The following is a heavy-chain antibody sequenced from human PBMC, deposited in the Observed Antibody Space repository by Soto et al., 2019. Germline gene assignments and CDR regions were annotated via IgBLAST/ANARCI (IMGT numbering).Heavy chain of an antibody. CDR2: INPNSGGT. D-gene: IGHD1-26*01. CDR1: GYPFTGSY. J-gene: IGHJ4*02. CDR3: ARSREWELRTYYFDY. V-gene: IGHV1-2*02. Sequence: GASVKVSCKASGYPFTGSYMHWVRQAPGQGLEWMGWINPNSGGTNYAQKFQGRVTMTRDTSISTAYMELSRLRSDDTAVYYCARSREWELRTYYFDYWGQGTLVTVSS.